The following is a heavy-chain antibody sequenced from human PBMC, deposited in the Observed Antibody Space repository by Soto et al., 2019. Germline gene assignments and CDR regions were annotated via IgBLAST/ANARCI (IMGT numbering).Heavy chain of an antibody. Sequence: SVKISCKASGGTFSSYAISWVRQAPGQGLEWMGGIIPIFGTANYAQKFQGRVTITADESTSTAYMELSSLRSEDTAVYYCARALGYCSGGSCYSGLIGYWGQGTLVTVSS. CDR2: IIPIFGTA. CDR3: ARALGYCSGGSCYSGLIGY. D-gene: IGHD2-15*01. J-gene: IGHJ4*02. CDR1: GGTFSSYA. V-gene: IGHV1-69*13.